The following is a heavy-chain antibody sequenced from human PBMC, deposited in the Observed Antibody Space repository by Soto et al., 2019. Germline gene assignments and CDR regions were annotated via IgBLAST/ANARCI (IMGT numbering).Heavy chain of an antibody. CDR1: GFTFSSYS. J-gene: IGHJ6*03. Sequence: EVQLVESGGGLVKPGGSLRLSCAASGFTFSSYSMNWVRQAPGKGLEWVSSISSSSSYIYYADSVKGRFTISRDNAKNSLYLQMNSLRAEDTAVYYCARGGRPDYYMDVWGKGTTVTVSS. D-gene: IGHD6-6*01. V-gene: IGHV3-21*01. CDR2: ISSSSSYI. CDR3: ARGGRPDYYMDV.